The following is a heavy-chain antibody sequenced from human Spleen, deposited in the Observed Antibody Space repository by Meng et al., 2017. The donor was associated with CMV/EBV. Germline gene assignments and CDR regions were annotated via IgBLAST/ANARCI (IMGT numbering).Heavy chain of an antibody. CDR1: GYTFTGYG. CDR3: ARRSRNGYSSEIDY. J-gene: IGHJ4*02. V-gene: IGHV1-18*01. Sequence: ASVKVSCKASGYTFTGYGINWVRQAPGQGLEWLGWISAYNGNTNFAQKFQGRVTMTTDTSTTTTSMELRSLTSDDTAIYYCARRSRNGYSSEIDYWGQGTLVTVSS. D-gene: IGHD5-24*01. CDR2: ISAYNGNT.